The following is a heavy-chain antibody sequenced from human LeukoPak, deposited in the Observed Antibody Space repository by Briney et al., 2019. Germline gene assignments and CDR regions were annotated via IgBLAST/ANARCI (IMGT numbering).Heavy chain of an antibody. CDR2: IYYSGST. CDR3: ARDRYYDSGSYYN. CDR1: GGSISSYY. D-gene: IGHD3-10*01. V-gene: IGHV4-59*01. J-gene: IGHJ4*02. Sequence: SETLSLTCTVSGGSISSYYWNRIRQPPGKGLEWIGYIYYSGSTNYNPSLKSRVTISVDTSKNQFSLKLSSVTAADTAVYYCARDRYYDSGSYYNWGQGTLVTVSS.